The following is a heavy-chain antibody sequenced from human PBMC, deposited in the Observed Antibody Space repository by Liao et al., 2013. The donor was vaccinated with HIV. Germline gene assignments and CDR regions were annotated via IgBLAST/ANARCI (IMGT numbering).Heavy chain of an antibody. Sequence: QLQLQESGPGLVKPSETLSLTCTVSGGSISSSSYYWGWIRQPPGKGLEWIGSVYYSGNTYYNPSLKSRVTISVDTSKNQFSLRLTSVTAADTALYYCARDESTTMVRGAYDWFDPWGQGTLVTVSS. CDR1: GGSISSSSYY. V-gene: IGHV4-39*07. CDR3: ARDESTTMVRGAYDWFDP. CDR2: VYYSGNT. J-gene: IGHJ5*02. D-gene: IGHD3-10*01.